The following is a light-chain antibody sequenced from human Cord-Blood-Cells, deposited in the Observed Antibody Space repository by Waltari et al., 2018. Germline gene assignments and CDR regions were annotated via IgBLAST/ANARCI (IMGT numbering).Light chain of an antibody. CDR1: SSDVGGYNY. J-gene: IGLJ2*01. Sequence: QSALTQPASVSGSPGQSITISCTGTSSDVGGYNYVSWYQQHPGKAPKLMIYDVSKRPSGVSNRFSCSKSGNTASLTISGLQAEDEADYYCSSYTGSSTVVFGGGTKLTVL. CDR2: DVS. V-gene: IGLV2-14*01. CDR3: SSYTGSSTVV.